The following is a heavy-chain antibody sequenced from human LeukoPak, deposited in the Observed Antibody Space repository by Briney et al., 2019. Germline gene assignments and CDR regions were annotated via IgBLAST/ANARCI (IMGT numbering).Heavy chain of an antibody. CDR3: ARADNWIPDY. CDR2: INHSGST. Sequence: PSETLSLTCAVYGGSFSGYYWSWIRQPPGKGLEWIGEINHSGSTNYNPSLKSRVTISVDTSKNQFSLKLSSVTAADTAVYYCARADNWIPDYWGQGTLVTVSS. J-gene: IGHJ4*02. CDR1: GGSFSGYY. V-gene: IGHV4-34*01. D-gene: IGHD1-20*01.